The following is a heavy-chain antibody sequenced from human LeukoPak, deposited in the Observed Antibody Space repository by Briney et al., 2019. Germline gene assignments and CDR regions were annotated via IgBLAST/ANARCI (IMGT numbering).Heavy chain of an antibody. CDR1: GGSFSGYS. J-gene: IGHJ2*01. V-gene: IGHV4-34*01. CDR2: INQSGST. CDR3: ARRVDSYAYDWYFDL. D-gene: IGHD5-18*01. Sequence: KTSETLSLTCAVYGGSFSGYSWSWIRQPPGKGLEWIGEINQSGSTNYNPSLKSRVTISVDTSKNQFSLKLSSVTAADTAVYYCARRVDSYAYDWYFDLWGRGTLVTVSS.